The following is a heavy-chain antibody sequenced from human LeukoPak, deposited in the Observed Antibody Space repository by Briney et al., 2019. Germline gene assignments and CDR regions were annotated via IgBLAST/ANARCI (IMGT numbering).Heavy chain of an antibody. CDR3: ARDGAAAAYFDL. Sequence: SETLSLTCTVSGGSIGSFYWNWIRQPPGKGLEWIGYVYSSGNTNYNPSLKSRVTISVDTSKNQFSLKLSSVTAADTAVYYCARDGAAAAYFDLWGRGTLVTVSS. D-gene: IGHD6-13*01. CDR2: VYSSGNT. CDR1: GGSIGSFY. J-gene: IGHJ2*01. V-gene: IGHV4-59*12.